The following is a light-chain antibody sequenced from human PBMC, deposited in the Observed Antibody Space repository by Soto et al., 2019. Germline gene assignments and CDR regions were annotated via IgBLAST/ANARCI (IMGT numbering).Light chain of an antibody. V-gene: IGLV1-40*01. J-gene: IGLJ2*01. Sequence: QSVLTQPPSVSGAPGQRVTISCTRSSSNIGAGYDVHWYQQLPGTAPKLLVYGNSNRPSGVPDRFSGSKSGTSASLAITGLQAEDEADYYCQSYDSSLSCVVFGGGTKPTLL. CDR1: SSNIGAGYD. CDR2: GNS. CDR3: QSYDSSLSCVV.